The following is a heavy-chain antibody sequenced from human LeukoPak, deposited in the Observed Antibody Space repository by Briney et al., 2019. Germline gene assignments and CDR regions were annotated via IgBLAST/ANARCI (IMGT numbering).Heavy chain of an antibody. CDR3: ARAGGPDLYWFDP. Sequence: GGSLRLSCAASGFTFSSYAMHWVRQAPGKGLEWVAVISYDGSNKYYADSVKGRFTISRDNSKNTLYLQMNSLRAEDTAVYYCARAGGPDLYWFDPWGQGSLVTVSS. CDR2: ISYDGSNK. J-gene: IGHJ5*02. V-gene: IGHV3-30-3*01. CDR1: GFTFSSYA. D-gene: IGHD3-10*01.